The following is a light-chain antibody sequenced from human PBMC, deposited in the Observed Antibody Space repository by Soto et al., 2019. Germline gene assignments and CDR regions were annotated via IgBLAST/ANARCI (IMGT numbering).Light chain of an antibody. J-gene: IGKJ4*01. Sequence: EIVLTQSPGTLSLSPGERATLSCRASQSVSTTYLAWYQQKPGQAPRVLIYGASTRATGIPDRFSGSGSGTDFTLTISRLEPEDFAVYYCQQYGSSPPLTFGGGTKVEFK. CDR1: QSVSTTY. CDR2: GAS. CDR3: QQYGSSPPLT. V-gene: IGKV3-20*01.